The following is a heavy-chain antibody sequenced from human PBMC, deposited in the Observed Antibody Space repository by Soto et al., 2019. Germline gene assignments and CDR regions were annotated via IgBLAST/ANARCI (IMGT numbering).Heavy chain of an antibody. D-gene: IGHD6-13*01. CDR3: ARDPSIAAADDYYYYYMDV. CDR2: TYYRSKWYN. J-gene: IGHJ6*03. V-gene: IGHV6-1*01. Sequence: WNWIRQSPSRGLEWLGRTYYRSKWYNDYAVSVKSRITINPDTSKNQFSLQLNSVTPEDTAVYYCARDPSIAAADDYYYYYMDVWGKGTTVTVSS.